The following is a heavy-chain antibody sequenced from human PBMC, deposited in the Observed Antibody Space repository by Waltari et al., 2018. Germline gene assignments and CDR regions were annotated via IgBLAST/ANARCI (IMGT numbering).Heavy chain of an antibody. Sequence: EVQVVESGGGLVQPGGSRRLSCAASGFICSSSWMTGVLQAPGKGLEWVANIKTDGSETYYVDSVKGRFTISRDNTKNSLYLQMSSLRAEDTAVYYCAIGGVETSWYWRYWGQGTLVTVSS. D-gene: IGHD6-13*01. CDR3: AIGGVETSWYWRY. CDR1: GFICSSSW. J-gene: IGHJ4*02. V-gene: IGHV3-7*01. CDR2: IKTDGSET.